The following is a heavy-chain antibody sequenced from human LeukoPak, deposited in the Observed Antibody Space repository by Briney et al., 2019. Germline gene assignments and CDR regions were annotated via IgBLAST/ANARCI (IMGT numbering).Heavy chain of an antibody. Sequence: GASVKVSCKASGYTFTGYYMHWVRQAPGQGLEWMGWINPNSGGTNYAQKFQGRVTMTRDTSISTAYMELSRLRSDDTAVYYCARVGNWNYGGWFDPWGQGTLVTVSS. CDR2: INPNSGGT. J-gene: IGHJ5*02. D-gene: IGHD1-7*01. V-gene: IGHV1-2*02. CDR1: GYTFTGYY. CDR3: ARVGNWNYGGWFDP.